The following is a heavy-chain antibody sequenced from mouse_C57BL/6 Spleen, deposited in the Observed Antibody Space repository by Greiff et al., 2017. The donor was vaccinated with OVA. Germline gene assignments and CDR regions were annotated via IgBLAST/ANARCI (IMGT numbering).Heavy chain of an antibody. J-gene: IGHJ4*01. CDR1: GYAFSSSW. V-gene: IGHV1-82*01. CDR2: IYPGDGDT. Sequence: VQLQQSGPELVKPGASVKISCKASGYAFSSSWMNWVKQRPGTGLEWIGRIYPGDGDTNYNGKFKGKATLTADKSSSTAYMQLSSLTSEDSAVYFCARDYGSSYAAMDYWGQGTSVTVSS. CDR3: ARDYGSSYAAMDY. D-gene: IGHD1-1*01.